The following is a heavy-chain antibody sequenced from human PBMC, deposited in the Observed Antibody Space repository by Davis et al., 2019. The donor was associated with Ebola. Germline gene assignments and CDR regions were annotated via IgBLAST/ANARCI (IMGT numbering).Heavy chain of an antibody. J-gene: IGHJ3*02. CDR1: GYSFTTYW. CDR2: IFPGDSDT. D-gene: IGHD3-16*02. V-gene: IGHV5-51*01. Sequence: GESLKISCKASGYSFTTYWIVWVRQMPGKGLECMGIIFPGDSDTRYSPSFQGQVTISADKSLNTAYLQWTSLKASDTAMYYCARRAAVAYDSLWGISRHDAFDIWGQGTMVTVSS. CDR3: ARRAAVAYDSLWGISRHDAFDI.